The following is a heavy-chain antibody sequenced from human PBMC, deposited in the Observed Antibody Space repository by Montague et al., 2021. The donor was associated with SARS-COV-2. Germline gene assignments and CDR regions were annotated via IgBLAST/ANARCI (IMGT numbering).Heavy chain of an antibody. V-gene: IGHV3-7*01. D-gene: IGHD3-9*01. J-gene: IGHJ6*02. CDR2: IKQDESEK. CDR1: GFTFGSYW. Sequence: SRSISWAASGFTFGSYWMSWVRQAPGKGLEWVANIKQDESEKSYVDSVKGRFTISRDNAKNSLYLQMHSLRAEDTAVYYCAKDGRLTYDILTGYYFPDYYYYGMDVWGQGTTVTVSS. CDR3: AKDGRLTYDILTGYYFPDYYYYGMDV.